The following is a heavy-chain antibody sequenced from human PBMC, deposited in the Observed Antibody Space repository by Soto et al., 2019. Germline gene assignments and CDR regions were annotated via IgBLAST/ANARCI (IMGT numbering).Heavy chain of an antibody. Sequence: GGSRLSCAASGFTFSSYAMSWVRQAPGKGLEWVSAISGSGGSTYYADSVKGRFTISRDNSKNTLYLQMNSLRAEDTAVYYCAKDIVVVVAATPSTTFFDYWGQGTLVTVSS. J-gene: IGHJ4*02. CDR2: ISGSGGST. CDR1: GFTFSSYA. D-gene: IGHD2-15*01. V-gene: IGHV3-23*01. CDR3: AKDIVVVVAATPSTTFFDY.